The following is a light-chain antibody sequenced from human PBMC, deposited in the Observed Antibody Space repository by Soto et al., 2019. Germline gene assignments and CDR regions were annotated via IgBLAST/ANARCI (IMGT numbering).Light chain of an antibody. CDR1: QSISRY. V-gene: IGKV3-11*01. CDR2: DAS. Sequence: ELVLTQSPATLSLSPGEKAALSCRASQSISRYLAWYQQKPGQAPRLLIYDASNRATGIPARFSGSGSGTDFTLTISSLEPEDFAVYFCQQRGKPPRTFGQGTKVEV. J-gene: IGKJ1*01. CDR3: QQRGKPPRT.